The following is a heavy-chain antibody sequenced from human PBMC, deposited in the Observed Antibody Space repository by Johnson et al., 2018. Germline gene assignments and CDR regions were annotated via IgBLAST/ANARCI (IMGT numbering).Heavy chain of an antibody. J-gene: IGHJ4*02. D-gene: IGHD5-12*01. Sequence: EVQLLESGGGLVKPGGSMRLSCAASGFIFSTYSMYWVRQAPGKGLEWVSSVTTSGTYTFYADSVKGRFTISRDDAKNSLYLQMNSLRADDTALYYCTRAGYSGGEGFDDWGQGTLVTVSS. CDR2: VTTSGTYT. V-gene: IGHV3-21*01. CDR1: GFIFSTYS. CDR3: TRAGYSGGEGFDD.